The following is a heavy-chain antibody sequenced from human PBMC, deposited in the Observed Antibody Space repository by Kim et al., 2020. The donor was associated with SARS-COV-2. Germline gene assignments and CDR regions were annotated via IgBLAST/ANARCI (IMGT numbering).Heavy chain of an antibody. J-gene: IGHJ5*02. V-gene: IGHV4-34*01. D-gene: IGHD2-21*01. Sequence: NPSLKSRVTISVDTSKNQFCRKLSSVTAADTAVYYCAGVPRIRGSRFDPWGQGTLVTVSS. CDR3: AGVPRIRGSRFDP.